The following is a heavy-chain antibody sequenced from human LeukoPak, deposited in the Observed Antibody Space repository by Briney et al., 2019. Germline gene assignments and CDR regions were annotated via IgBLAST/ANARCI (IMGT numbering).Heavy chain of an antibody. J-gene: IGHJ4*02. CDR1: GFTFDDYA. Sequence: GGSLRLSCAASGFTFDDYAMHWVRQAPGKGLEWVSGISWNSGSIGYADSVKGRFTISRDNAKNSLYLQMNGLRAEDMALYYSAKGSYGSGSYPDYWGQGTLVTVSS. D-gene: IGHD3-10*01. CDR3: AKGSYGSGSYPDY. CDR2: ISWNSGSI. V-gene: IGHV3-9*03.